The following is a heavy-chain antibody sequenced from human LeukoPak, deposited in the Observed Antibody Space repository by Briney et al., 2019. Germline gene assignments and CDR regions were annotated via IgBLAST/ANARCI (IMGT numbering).Heavy chain of an antibody. J-gene: IGHJ3*02. CDR1: GYRFTSYW. V-gene: IGHV5-51*01. CDR2: IYPADSDT. CDR3: ARPGYCSSTSCYTIDAFDI. Sequence: GEPLKTSWKGSGYRFTSYWIGWVRQLPGKGLDWLRIIYPADSDTSYSLSFQGNVTISADKSISTAYLQWSSLNASDTAMYYCARPGYCSSTSCYTIDAFDIWGQGTMVTVSS. D-gene: IGHD2-2*02.